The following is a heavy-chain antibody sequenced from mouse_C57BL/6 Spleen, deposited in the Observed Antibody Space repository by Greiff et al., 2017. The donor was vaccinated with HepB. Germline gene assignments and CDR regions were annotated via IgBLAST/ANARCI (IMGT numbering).Heavy chain of an antibody. CDR3: AKWGYGSDAMDY. D-gene: IGHD1-1*01. CDR2: ISNLADCI. Sequence: EVMLVESGGGLVQPGGSLKLSCAASGFTFSDYGMAWVRQAPRKGLEWVAFISNLADCIYYADTVTGRFTISRENAKNTLYLEMSSLRSEDTAMYYCAKWGYGSDAMDYWGQGTSVTVSS. J-gene: IGHJ4*01. V-gene: IGHV5-15*01. CDR1: GFTFSDYG.